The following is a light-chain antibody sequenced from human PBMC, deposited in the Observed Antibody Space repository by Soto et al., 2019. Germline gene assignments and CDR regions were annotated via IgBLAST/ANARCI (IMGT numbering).Light chain of an antibody. CDR1: QSISSY. J-gene: IGKJ2*01. CDR2: AAS. V-gene: IGKV1-39*01. Sequence: DIQMPQYPSSLSASVGDRVTITCRASQSISSYLNWYPQKPGKAPQLLIYAASSLQSGVPSRFSGSGSGTHFTLTISSLQPEDFATYYCQQSYITPPTFGQGTKLEIK. CDR3: QQSYITPPT.